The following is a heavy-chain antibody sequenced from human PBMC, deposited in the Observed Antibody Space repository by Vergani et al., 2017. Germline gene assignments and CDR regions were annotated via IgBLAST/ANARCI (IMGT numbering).Heavy chain of an antibody. CDR3: ARASGVYIWGSYRIPYYFDY. Sequence: QVQLQQWGAGLLKPSETLSLTCAVYGGSFSGYYWSWIRQPPGKGLEWVGEINHSGSTNYNPSLKSRVTISVDTYKNQFSMKLSSVTAADTAVYYCARASGVYIWGSYRIPYYFDYWGQGTLVTVSS. V-gene: IGHV4-34*01. D-gene: IGHD3-16*02. CDR2: INHSGST. CDR1: GGSFSGYY. J-gene: IGHJ4*02.